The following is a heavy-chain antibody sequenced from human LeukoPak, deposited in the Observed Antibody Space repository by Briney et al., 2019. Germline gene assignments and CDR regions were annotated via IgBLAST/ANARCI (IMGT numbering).Heavy chain of an antibody. Sequence: PSETLSLTCTLAGGSVSSSSDYWGWLRQPPGKGLEWIGSIFHSGSTYYNPSLKSRVTISVDTSKKQFSLRLTSVTGADTAVYYCARGYSRTYFDYWGQGALVTVSS. CDR1: GGSVSSSSDY. D-gene: IGHD5-18*01. J-gene: IGHJ4*02. CDR3: ARGYSRTYFDY. V-gene: IGHV4-39*01. CDR2: IFHSGST.